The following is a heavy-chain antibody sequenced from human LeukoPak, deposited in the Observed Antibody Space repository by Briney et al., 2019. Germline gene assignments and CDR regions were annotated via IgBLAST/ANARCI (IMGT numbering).Heavy chain of an antibody. CDR2: ISGSGGST. V-gene: IGHV3-21*01. J-gene: IGHJ6*03. Sequence: GGSPRLSCAASGFTFDDYTMHWVRQAPGKGLEWVSTISGSGGSTYYADSVKGRFTISRDNAKNSLYLQMNSLRAEDTAVYYCAKRVEYSSSSGSYMDVWGKGTTVTVSS. D-gene: IGHD6-6*01. CDR3: AKRVEYSSSSGSYMDV. CDR1: GFTFDDYT.